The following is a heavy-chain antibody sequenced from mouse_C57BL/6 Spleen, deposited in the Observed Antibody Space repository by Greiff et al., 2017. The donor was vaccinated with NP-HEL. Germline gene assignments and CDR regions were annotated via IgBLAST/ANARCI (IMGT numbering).Heavy chain of an antibody. D-gene: IGHD1-1*01. V-gene: IGHV1-53*01. CDR1: GYTFTSYW. CDR2: INPSNGGT. J-gene: IGHJ1*03. CDR3: AIYGSSSSYWYFDV. Sequence: VQLQQSGTELVKPGASVKLSCKASGYTFTSYWMHWVKQRPGQGLEWIGNINPSNGGTNYNEKFKSKATLTVDKSSSTAYMQLSSLTSEDSAVYYFAIYGSSSSYWYFDVWGTGTTVTVSS.